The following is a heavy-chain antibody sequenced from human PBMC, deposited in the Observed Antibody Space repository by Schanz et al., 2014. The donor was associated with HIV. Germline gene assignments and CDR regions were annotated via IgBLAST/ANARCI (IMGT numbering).Heavy chain of an antibody. CDR3: ATAAVTDYSDN. D-gene: IGHD4-17*01. CDR1: GFMFSNHY. CDR2: ISPSSSTT. V-gene: IGHV3-21*01. J-gene: IGHJ4*02. Sequence: EVHLVESGGGLVQPGGSLRLSCAASGFMFSNHYMDWVRQAPGKGLEWVSTISPSSSTTSYADSVKGRFIISRDNSKNTLFLQMKSLRAEDTAVYYCATAAVTDYSDNWGQGTLVTVSS.